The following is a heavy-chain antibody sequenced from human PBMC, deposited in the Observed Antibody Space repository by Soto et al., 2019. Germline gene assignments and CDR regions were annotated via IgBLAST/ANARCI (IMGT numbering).Heavy chain of an antibody. CDR2: ISSNGGST. CDR1: GFTFSSYA. D-gene: IGHD3-16*02. CDR3: ARGVSVCGRYRVKPDAFDI. J-gene: IGHJ3*02. V-gene: IGHV3-64*01. Sequence: GGSLRLSCAASGFTFSSYAMHWVRQAPGKGLEYVSAISSNGGSTYYANSVKGRFTISRDNSKNTLYLQMGSLRAEDMAVYYRARGVSVCGRYRVKPDAFDIWGQGTMVTVSS.